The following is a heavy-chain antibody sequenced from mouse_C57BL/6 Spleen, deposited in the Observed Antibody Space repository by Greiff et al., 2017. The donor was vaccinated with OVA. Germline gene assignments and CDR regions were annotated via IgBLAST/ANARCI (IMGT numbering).Heavy chain of an antibody. CDR2: ISSGGDYI. D-gene: IGHD1-1*01. CDR3: TRSTVVSPYYAMDY. V-gene: IGHV5-9-1*02. Sequence: EVMLVESGEGLVKPGGSLKLSCAASGFTFSSYAMSWVRQTPEKRLEWVAYISSGGDYIYYADTVKGRFTISRDNARNTLYLQMSSLKSEDTAMYYCTRSTVVSPYYAMDYWGQGTSVTVSS. CDR1: GFTFSSYA. J-gene: IGHJ4*01.